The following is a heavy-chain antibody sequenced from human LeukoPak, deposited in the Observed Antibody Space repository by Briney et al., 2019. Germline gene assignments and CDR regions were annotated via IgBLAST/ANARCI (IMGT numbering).Heavy chain of an antibody. J-gene: IGHJ4*02. CDR1: GGSISFYY. CDR2: IYTTGST. Sequence: PSETLSLTCAVSGGSISFYYWSWIRQPPGKGLEWIGYIYTTGSTYYNPSLKSRVTMFVDTSKNQFSLRLRSVTAADTAVYYCARNPVAGFDFWGQGALVTVSS. D-gene: IGHD6-19*01. V-gene: IGHV4-4*08. CDR3: ARNPVAGFDF.